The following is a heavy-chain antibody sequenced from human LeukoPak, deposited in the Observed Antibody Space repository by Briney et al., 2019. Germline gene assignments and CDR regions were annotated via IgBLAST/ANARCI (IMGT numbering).Heavy chain of an antibody. V-gene: IGHV3-64*04. J-gene: IGHJ2*01. CDR3: ARAHLYCSVTITRCETRIFNR. CDR2: IRNNGGNT. D-gene: IGHD2-15*01. CDR1: GFTFSSYA. Sequence: GGPLRLSCSASGFTFSSYAMHWVRQAPGKGLEYVSAIRNNGGNTYYADSVKGRFTISRDNSKNTLYLQMSSLRVKDTAVYYCARAHLYCSVTITRCETRIFNRWGRGSPVT.